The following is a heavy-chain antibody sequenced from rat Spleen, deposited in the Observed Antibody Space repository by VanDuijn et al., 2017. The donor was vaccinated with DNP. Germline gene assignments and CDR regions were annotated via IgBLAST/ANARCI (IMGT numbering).Heavy chain of an antibody. CDR3: ARGVYYGSSWAFDY. CDR1: GFTFSRFD. V-gene: IGHV5S23*01. CDR2: ISPSGSTT. D-gene: IGHD1-6*01. Sequence: EVQLVESGGDLIQPGRSLKLSCAASGFTFSRFDMSWVRQAPTKGLEWVAFISPSGSTTYYRDSVMGRFTISRDNAENTVYLQMNSLRSEDTATYYCARGVYYGSSWAFDYWGHGVMVTVSS. J-gene: IGHJ2*01.